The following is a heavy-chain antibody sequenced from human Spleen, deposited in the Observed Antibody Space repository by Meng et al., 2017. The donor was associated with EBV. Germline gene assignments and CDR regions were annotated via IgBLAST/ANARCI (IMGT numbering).Heavy chain of an antibody. CDR3: ARETGGQPPRAYCSSTSCYAPHGFDP. D-gene: IGHD2-2*01. V-gene: IGHV1-69*06. J-gene: IGHJ5*02. CDR2: IIPMFDRA. Sequence: QVQLVQSGAEVKRPGSSVTVSCKTYGGTFSSFVINWVRQAPGQGLEWMGGIIPMFDRANYAWKFQGRVTLTADKSSSTAYMELNSLTSDDTAVYFCARETGGQPPRAYCSSTSCYAPHGFDPWGQGTLVTVSS. CDR1: GGTFSSFV.